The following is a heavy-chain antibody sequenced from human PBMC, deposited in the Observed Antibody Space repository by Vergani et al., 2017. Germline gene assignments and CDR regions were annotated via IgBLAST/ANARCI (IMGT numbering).Heavy chain of an antibody. D-gene: IGHD6-13*01. Sequence: QVQLQESGPGLVKPSDTLSLTCTVSGGSISSYYWSWIRQPAGKGLERIGRIYTSGNTNYNPSLKSRVTMSVDTSKNQFSLKLSSVTAADTAVYYCARDRLGGRGQQPGRPYYYYGMDVWGQGTTVTVSS. CDR2: IYTSGNT. CDR1: GGSISSYY. CDR3: ARDRLGGRGQQPGRPYYYYGMDV. V-gene: IGHV4-4*07. J-gene: IGHJ6*02.